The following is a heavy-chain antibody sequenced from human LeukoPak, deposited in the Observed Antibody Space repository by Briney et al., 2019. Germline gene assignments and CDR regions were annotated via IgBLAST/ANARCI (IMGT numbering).Heavy chain of an antibody. CDR1: GYTFTGYY. D-gene: IGHD3-10*01. Sequence: GASVKVSCKASGYTFTGYYMHWVRQAPGQGLEWMEWINPNSGGTNYAQKFQGRVTMTRDTSISTAYMELSRLRSDDTAVYYCAITMVRGMINYFDYWGQGTLVTVSS. CDR2: INPNSGGT. CDR3: AITMVRGMINYFDY. J-gene: IGHJ4*02. V-gene: IGHV1-2*02.